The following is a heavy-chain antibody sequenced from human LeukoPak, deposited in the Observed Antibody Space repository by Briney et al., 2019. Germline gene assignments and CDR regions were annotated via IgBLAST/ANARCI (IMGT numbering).Heavy chain of an antibody. Sequence: GASVKVSCKASGYTFTSYGISWVRQAPGQGLEWMGWMNPNSGNTGYAQKFQGRVTMTRNTSISTAYMELSSLRSEDTAVYYCARGGVLRYFDWSPKFRDYYYYMDVWGKGTTVTVSS. CDR2: MNPNSGNT. D-gene: IGHD3-9*01. V-gene: IGHV1-8*02. CDR1: GYTFTSYG. J-gene: IGHJ6*03. CDR3: ARGGVLRYFDWSPKFRDYYYYMDV.